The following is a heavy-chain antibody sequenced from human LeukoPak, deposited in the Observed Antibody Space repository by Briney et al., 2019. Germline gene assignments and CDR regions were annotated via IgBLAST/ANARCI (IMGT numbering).Heavy chain of an antibody. CDR1: GFTFDDYA. Sequence: GGSLRLSCAASGFTFDDYAMHWVRQAPGKGLEWVSGISWNSGSIGYADSVKGRFTISRDNAKNSLYLQMNSLRAEDTAVYYCARAYSSGWYKWGQGTLVTVSS. CDR3: ARAYSSGWYK. CDR2: ISWNSGSI. V-gene: IGHV3-9*01. J-gene: IGHJ4*02. D-gene: IGHD6-19*01.